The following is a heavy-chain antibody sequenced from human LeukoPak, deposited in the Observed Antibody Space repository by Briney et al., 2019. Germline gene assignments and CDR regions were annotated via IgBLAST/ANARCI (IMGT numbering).Heavy chain of an antibody. CDR2: INPNSGGT. J-gene: IGHJ5*02. V-gene: IGHV1-2*02. CDR1: GFTFTGYY. CDR3: ARASYYDILTGYPNWFDP. Sequence: ASVKVSCKASGFTFTGYYMHWVRQAPGQGLEWMGWINPNSGGTNYAQKLQGRVTMTTDTSTSTAYMELRSLRSDDTAVYYCARASYYDILTGYPNWFDPWGQGTLVTVSS. D-gene: IGHD3-9*01.